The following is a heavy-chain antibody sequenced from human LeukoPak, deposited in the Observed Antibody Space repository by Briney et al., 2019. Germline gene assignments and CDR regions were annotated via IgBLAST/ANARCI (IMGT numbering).Heavy chain of an antibody. J-gene: IGHJ2*01. CDR3: ARELGIEGYWYFDL. D-gene: IGHD7-27*01. Sequence: GGSLRLSCAASGFTVRSYDMHWVRQVAGQGLEWVSSISPASNPHYAASLQGRFTIFRANAENSLYLQMNSLSAEDTAVYYCARELGIEGYWYFDLCGRGTLVTVSS. V-gene: IGHV3-13*05. CDR2: ISPASNP. CDR1: GFTVRSYD.